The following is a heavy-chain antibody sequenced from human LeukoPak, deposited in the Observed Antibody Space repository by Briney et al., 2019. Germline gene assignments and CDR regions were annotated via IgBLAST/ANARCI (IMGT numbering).Heavy chain of an antibody. D-gene: IGHD3-16*02. CDR2: INPNSGGT. V-gene: IGHV1-2*06. CDR3: AAGYPSLRWNSEFDY. J-gene: IGHJ4*02. Sequence: GASVKVSCKASGYTFTGYYMHWVRQAPGQGLEWMGRINPNSGGTNYAQKFQGRVTMTRDTSISTAYMELSRLRSDDTAVYYCAAGYPSLRWNSEFDYWGQGTLVTVSS. CDR1: GYTFTGYY.